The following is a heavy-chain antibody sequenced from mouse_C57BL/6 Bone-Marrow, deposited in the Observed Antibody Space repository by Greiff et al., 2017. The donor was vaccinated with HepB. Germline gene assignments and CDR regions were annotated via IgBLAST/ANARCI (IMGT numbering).Heavy chain of an antibody. CDR1: GYTFTSYW. CDR2: IDPSDSYT. J-gene: IGHJ3*01. CDR3: AHGYQGPGGPWFAY. D-gene: IGHD2-2*01. Sequence: VQLQQPGAELVMPGASVKLSCKASGYTFTSYWMHWVKQRPGQGLEWIGEIDPSDSYTNYNQKFKGKSTLTVDKSSSTAYMQLSSLTSEDSAVYYCAHGYQGPGGPWFAYWGQGTLVTVSA. V-gene: IGHV1-69*01.